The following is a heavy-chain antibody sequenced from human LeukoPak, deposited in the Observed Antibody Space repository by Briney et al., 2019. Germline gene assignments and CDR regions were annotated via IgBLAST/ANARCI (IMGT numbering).Heavy chain of an antibody. J-gene: IGHJ4*02. CDR3: ARAADYTGSGWSFDY. D-gene: IGHD6-19*01. Sequence: SETLSLTCTVSGGSISSYYWSWIRQPPGKGLEWIGFIFYSGTTNYNPSLKSRVTISVDTSKNQFSLKLSSVTAADTAVYYCARAADYTGSGWSFDYWGQGTLVTVSS. V-gene: IGHV4-59*12. CDR1: GGSISSYY. CDR2: IFYSGTT.